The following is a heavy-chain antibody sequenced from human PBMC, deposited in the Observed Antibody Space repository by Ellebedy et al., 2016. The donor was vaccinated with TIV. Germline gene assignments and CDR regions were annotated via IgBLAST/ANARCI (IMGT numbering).Heavy chain of an antibody. CDR2: IYPGYSDT. V-gene: IGHV5-51*01. D-gene: IGHD3-10*01. CDR1: GYRFTSYW. J-gene: IGHJ1*01. Sequence: PGGSLRLSCQASGYRFTSYWNGWVRQMPGKGLEWMGIIYPGYSDTRYSPSFKGHVSISVEKSINTAYLQWSSLKASDTAMYYCARHGGTFYGSGSFQHWGQGTLVTVSS. CDR3: ARHGGTFYGSGSFQH.